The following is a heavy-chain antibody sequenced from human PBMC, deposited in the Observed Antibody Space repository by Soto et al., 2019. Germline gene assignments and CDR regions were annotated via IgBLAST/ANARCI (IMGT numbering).Heavy chain of an antibody. Sequence: LETQSVTKTVLGGTIRDYYCSWIRQPPGKGLEWIGYIYYSGSTNYNPSLKSRVTISVDTSKNQFSLKLSSVTAADTAVYFCARCPSGYFLGCFGLCGQGTLLTVPS. J-gene: IGHJ5*02. CDR2: IYYSGST. CDR3: ARCPSGYFLGCFGL. V-gene: IGHV4-59*01. CDR1: GGTIRDYY. D-gene: IGHD3-3*01.